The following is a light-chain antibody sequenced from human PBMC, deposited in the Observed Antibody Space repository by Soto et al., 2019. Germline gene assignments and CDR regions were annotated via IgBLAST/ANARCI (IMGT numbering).Light chain of an antibody. Sequence: LTQPGPVSRSPVRSVTISCTRTSSDVSGYHYLSWYHDQLGKAPILMIYDGSGRPAGVPDRLSGSKSSNTDYLTISRPQAEDEADYYYCSYAGSYSYGCGTGTKVT. CDR1: SSDVSGYHY. J-gene: IGLJ1*01. CDR2: DGS. V-gene: IGLV2-11*01. CDR3: CSYAGSYSYG.